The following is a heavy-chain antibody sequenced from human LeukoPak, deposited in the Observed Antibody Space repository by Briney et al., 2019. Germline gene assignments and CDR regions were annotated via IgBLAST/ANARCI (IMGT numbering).Heavy chain of an antibody. D-gene: IGHD2-8*01. V-gene: IGHV4-59*08. Sequence: SETLSLTCTVSGGSISSYYWSWIRQPPGKGLEWIGYIYYSGSTNYNPSLKSRVTISVDTSKNQFSLKLSSVTAADTAVYYCARLSNGWGYRAHHFDYWGQRTLVTVSS. CDR2: IYYSGST. J-gene: IGHJ4*02. CDR3: ARLSNGWGYRAHHFDY. CDR1: GGSISSYY.